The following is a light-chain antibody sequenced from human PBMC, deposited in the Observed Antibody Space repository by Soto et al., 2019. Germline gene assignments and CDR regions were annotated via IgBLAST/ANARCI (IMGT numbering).Light chain of an antibody. CDR3: QQYNNWPT. CDR2: DIS. CDR1: QTVSTN. J-gene: IGKJ5*01. V-gene: IGKV3-15*01. Sequence: TQSPGTLSPPPGPRATLSCRASQTVSTNLAWYQQRPGQDPRLLIYDISNRATGVQARFSGSGSETEFTLTIRRLQSEDFAVYFCQQYNNWPTLGKGKRVEIK.